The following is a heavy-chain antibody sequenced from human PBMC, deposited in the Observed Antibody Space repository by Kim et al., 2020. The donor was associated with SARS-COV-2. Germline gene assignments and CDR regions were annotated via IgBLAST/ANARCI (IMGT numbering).Heavy chain of an antibody. CDR3: AKDHVGWFGEKDFDY. CDR1: GFTFSSYA. V-gene: IGHV3-23*01. CDR2: ISGSGGST. D-gene: IGHD3-10*01. J-gene: IGHJ4*02. Sequence: GGSLRLSCAASGFTFSSYAMSWVRQAPGKGLEWVSAISGSGGSTYYADSVKGRFTISRDNSKNTLYLQMNSLRAEDTAVYYCAKDHVGWFGEKDFDYWGQGTLVTVSS.